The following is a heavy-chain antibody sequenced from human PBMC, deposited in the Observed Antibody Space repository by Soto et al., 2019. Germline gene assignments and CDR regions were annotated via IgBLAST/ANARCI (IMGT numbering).Heavy chain of an antibody. CDR3: AIIGGGDYGVFDH. D-gene: IGHD4-17*01. CDR1: GYPFTSYG. Sequence: SVKVSCKDLGYPFTSYGISWVRQAPGQGLAWMGWIRPNDGHTNYAQKFQDRVTMTRDTSTTTVYMDLRSLGSDDTAVYYCAIIGGGDYGVFDHCGQGTLVTGSS. CDR2: IRPNDGHT. J-gene: IGHJ4*02. V-gene: IGHV1-18*01.